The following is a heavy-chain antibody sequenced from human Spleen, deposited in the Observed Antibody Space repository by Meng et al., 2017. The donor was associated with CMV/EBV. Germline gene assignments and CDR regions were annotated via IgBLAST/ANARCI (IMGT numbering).Heavy chain of an antibody. V-gene: IGHV3-30*02. Sequence: GESLKISCAASGFNFRIYGMHWVRQLPGKGLEWVSFIRYDEKTKYYADSVKGRFTISRDNSKNTLYLQMSSLKTEDTAVYYCTTDPGQQLVLLVGYYYYGMDVWGQGTTVTVSS. J-gene: IGHJ6*02. CDR2: IRYDEKTK. CDR3: TTDPGQQLVLLVGYYYYGMDV. CDR1: GFNFRIYG. D-gene: IGHD6-13*01.